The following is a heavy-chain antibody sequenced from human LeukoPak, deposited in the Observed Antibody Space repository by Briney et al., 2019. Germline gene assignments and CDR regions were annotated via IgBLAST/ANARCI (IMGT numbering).Heavy chain of an antibody. J-gene: IGHJ2*01. Sequence: GESLKISCKGSGYXFTSYWIGWVXQMPGXGLEWMGIIYAGDSDTRYSPSLQGQVTISADKSISTAYLQWSSLKASDTAMYYCARYTXRDYGDYAVRYFDLWGRGTLVTVSS. CDR2: IYAGDSDT. D-gene: IGHD4-17*01. CDR1: GYXFTSYW. CDR3: ARYTXRDYGDYAVRYFDL. V-gene: IGHV5-51*01.